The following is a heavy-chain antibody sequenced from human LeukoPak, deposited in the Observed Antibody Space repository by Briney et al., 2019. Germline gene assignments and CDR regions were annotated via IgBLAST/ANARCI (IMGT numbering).Heavy chain of an antibody. CDR1: GFTFSSYG. Sequence: GGSLRLSCAASGFTFSSYGMNWVRQAPGKGLEWVSSISSGSTYTYYADSVKGRFTISRDNAKNSLYLQMNSLRAEDTAVYYCARDTYYYDSSGYYRPPYFDYWGQGTLVTVSS. CDR2: ISSGSTYT. D-gene: IGHD3-22*01. V-gene: IGHV3-21*01. CDR3: ARDTYYYDSSGYYRPPYFDY. J-gene: IGHJ4*02.